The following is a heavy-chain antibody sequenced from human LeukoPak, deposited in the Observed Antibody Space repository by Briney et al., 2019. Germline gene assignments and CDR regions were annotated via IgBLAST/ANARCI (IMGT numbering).Heavy chain of an antibody. V-gene: IGHV4-34*01. D-gene: IGHD3-22*01. CDR3: ARVANYYDSSGYQDYYFDY. J-gene: IGHJ4*02. Sequence: SETLSLTCAVYGGSFSGYYWGWTRQPPGKGLEWIGSIYYSGSTYYNPSLKSRVTISVDTSKNQFSLKLSSVTAADTAVYYCARVANYYDSSGYQDYYFDYWDQGTLVTVSS. CDR2: IYYSGST. CDR1: GGSFSGYY.